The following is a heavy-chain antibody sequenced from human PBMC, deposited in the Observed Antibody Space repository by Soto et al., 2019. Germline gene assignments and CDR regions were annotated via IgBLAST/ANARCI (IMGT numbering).Heavy chain of an antibody. CDR1: GYTFTGYY. J-gene: IGHJ6*02. V-gene: IGHV1-2*04. Sequence: GASVKVSCKASGYTFTGYYMHWVRQAPGQGLEWMGWINPNSGGTNYAQKFQGWVTMTRDTSISTAYMELSRLRSDDTAVYYCARGSRITMIVVPRLGYYYGMDVWGQGTTVTVSS. D-gene: IGHD3-22*01. CDR2: INPNSGGT. CDR3: ARGSRITMIVVPRLGYYYGMDV.